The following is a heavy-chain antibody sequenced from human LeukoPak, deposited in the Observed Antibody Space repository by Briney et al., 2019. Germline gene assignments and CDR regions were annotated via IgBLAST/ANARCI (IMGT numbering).Heavy chain of an antibody. CDR1: GGTFSSYA. V-gene: IGHV1-69*05. CDR3: ARAPHDYGFGSNY. CDR2: IIPIFGTA. Sequence: SVKVSCKASGGTFSSYAISWVRQAPGQGLECMGGIIPIFGTANYAQKFQGRVTITTDESTSTAYMELSSLRSEDTAVYYCARAPHDYGFGSNYWGQGTLVTVSS. J-gene: IGHJ4*02. D-gene: IGHD4-17*01.